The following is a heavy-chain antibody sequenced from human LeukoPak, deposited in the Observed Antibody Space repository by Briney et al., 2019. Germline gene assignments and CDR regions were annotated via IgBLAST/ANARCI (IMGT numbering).Heavy chain of an antibody. CDR3: ARKRCTGDCHLFDP. V-gene: IGHV1-18*01. CDR1: GYTFSTYG. J-gene: IGHJ5*02. CDR2: INTNNGNT. Sequence: ASVKVSCKASGYTFSTYGLMWVRQAPGQGLEWMGWINTNNGNTNYAQKFQGRVTMTTDTSTSTGYMELRSLRSDDTAVYYCARKRCTGDCHLFDPWGQGTLVTVSS. D-gene: IGHD2-21*02.